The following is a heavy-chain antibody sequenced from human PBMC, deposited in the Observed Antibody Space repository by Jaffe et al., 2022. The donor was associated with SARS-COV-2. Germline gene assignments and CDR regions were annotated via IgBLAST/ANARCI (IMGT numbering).Heavy chain of an antibody. CDR3: ARGGYTYGYFNYYYYMDV. V-gene: IGHV1-69*01. D-gene: IGHD5-18*01. J-gene: IGHJ6*03. CDR2: IIPIFRTA. CDR1: GGTFTNYA. Sequence: QVQLVQSGAEVKKPGSSVKVSCKASGGTFTNYAISWVRQAPGQGLEWMGGIIPIFRTANYAQKFQGRVTITADESTSTAYMELSSLRSEDTAVFYCARGGYTYGYFNYYYYMDVWGKGTTVTVS.